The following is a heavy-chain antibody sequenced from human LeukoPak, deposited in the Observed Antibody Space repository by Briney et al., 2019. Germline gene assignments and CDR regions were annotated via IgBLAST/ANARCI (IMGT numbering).Heavy chain of an antibody. V-gene: IGHV4-34*01. J-gene: IGHJ4*02. CDR2: INHSGST. Sequence: SETLFLTCAVYGGSFSGYYWSWIRQPPGKGLEWIGEINHSGSTNYNPSLKSRVTISVDTSKNQFSLKLSSVTAADTAVYYCARDHGSGSYYYYFDYWGQGTLVTVSS. D-gene: IGHD3-10*01. CDR1: GGSFSGYY. CDR3: ARDHGSGSYYYYFDY.